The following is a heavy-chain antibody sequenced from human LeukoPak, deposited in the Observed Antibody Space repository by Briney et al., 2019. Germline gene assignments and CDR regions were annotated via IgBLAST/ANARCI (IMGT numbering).Heavy chain of an antibody. Sequence: PGGSLRLSCAASGFTFSSYSMNWVRQAPGKGLEWVSYISSSSRTKYYADSVKGRFTISRDKAKNSLYLEMNSLRADDTAVYYCARLRRSGILGNRDLDSWGQGTLVTVSS. CDR3: ARLRRSGILGNRDLDS. CDR1: GFTFSSYS. V-gene: IGHV3-48*01. J-gene: IGHJ4*02. D-gene: IGHD1-26*01. CDR2: ISSSSRTK.